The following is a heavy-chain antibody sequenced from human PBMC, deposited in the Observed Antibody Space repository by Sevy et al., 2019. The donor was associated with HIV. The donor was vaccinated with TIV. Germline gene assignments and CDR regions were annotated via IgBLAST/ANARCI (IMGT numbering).Heavy chain of an antibody. CDR3: TPAGYGFDY. Sequence: GGSLRLSCAASGFILSGSDMHWVRQASGKGLEWVGRIRSKAKNYATAYAASVKGRFTISRDDSKNTAYLQMNSLKTEDTAVYFCTPAGYGFDYWGQGTLVTVSS. CDR1: GFILSGSD. V-gene: IGHV3-73*01. D-gene: IGHD5-18*01. CDR2: IRSKAKNYAT. J-gene: IGHJ4*02.